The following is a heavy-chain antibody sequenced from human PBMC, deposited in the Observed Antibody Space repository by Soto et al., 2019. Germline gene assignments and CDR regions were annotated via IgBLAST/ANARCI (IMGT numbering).Heavy chain of an antibody. J-gene: IGHJ6*02. CDR2: IYYSGST. D-gene: IGHD3-10*01. Sequence: PSETLSLTCTVSGGSISSGGYYWSWIRQHPGKGLEWIGYIYYSGSTYYNPSLKSRVTISVDTSKNQFSLKLSSVTAADTAVYYCVGELLSHYYYYGMDVWGQGTTVTVSS. V-gene: IGHV4-31*03. CDR3: VGELLSHYYYYGMDV. CDR1: GGSISSGGYY.